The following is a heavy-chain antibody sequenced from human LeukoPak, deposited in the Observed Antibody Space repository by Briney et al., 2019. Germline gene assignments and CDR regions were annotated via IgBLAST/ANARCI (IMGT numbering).Heavy chain of an antibody. CDR3: ARERVEDCSNGVRYWLCDD. CDR2: IWYDGSNK. Sequence: PGRSLRLSCAASGFTFSRFGMLWVRQAPGKGLEWVAVIWYDGSNKEYADSVKGRFTISRDNSKNTLYLQMNSLRAEDTAVYYCARERVEDCSNGVRYWLCDDWGQGALVTVSS. CDR1: GFTFSRFG. V-gene: IGHV3-33*01. D-gene: IGHD2-8*01. J-gene: IGHJ4*02.